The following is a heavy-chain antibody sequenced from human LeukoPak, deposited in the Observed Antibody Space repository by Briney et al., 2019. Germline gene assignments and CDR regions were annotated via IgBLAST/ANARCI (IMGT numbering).Heavy chain of an antibody. CDR1: GFTFSSYG. Sequence: GGSLRLSCAASGFTFSSYGMHWVRQAPGKGLEWVAVISYDGSNKYYADSVKGRFTISRDNSKNTLYLQMNSLKAEDTAVYYCAKDRCGGDCYQFFDYWGQGTLVTVSS. J-gene: IGHJ4*02. CDR2: ISYDGSNK. D-gene: IGHD2-21*02. V-gene: IGHV3-30*18. CDR3: AKDRCGGDCYQFFDY.